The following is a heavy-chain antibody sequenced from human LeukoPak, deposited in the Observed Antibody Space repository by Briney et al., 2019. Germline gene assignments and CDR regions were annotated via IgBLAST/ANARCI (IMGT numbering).Heavy chain of an antibody. Sequence: GGSLRLSCAASGFTFDDYAMHWVRHAPGKGLEWVSLVSEDGSRTYYADSVKGRFTISRDNSKNSLYLQMNSLTAEDTALYYCAKDLTQLYLAFDYWGQGTLVTVSS. CDR2: VSEDGSRT. V-gene: IGHV3-43*02. D-gene: IGHD1-1*01. J-gene: IGHJ4*02. CDR1: GFTFDDYA. CDR3: AKDLTQLYLAFDY.